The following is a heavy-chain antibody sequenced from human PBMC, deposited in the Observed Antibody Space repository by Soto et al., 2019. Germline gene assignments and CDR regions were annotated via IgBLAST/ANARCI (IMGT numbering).Heavy chain of an antibody. CDR2: INLDGTAK. V-gene: IGHV3-7*01. CDR3: ARERATYIGFDP. Sequence: GGSLRLSCAASGFRFSNFWMTWVRQVPGKGLEWVANINLDGTAKYHADSVKGRFSISRDNAKNSLHLQMNNLRAEDTALYYCARERATYIGFDPWGQGTRVTVYS. J-gene: IGHJ5*02. CDR1: GFRFSNFW. D-gene: IGHD2-2*02.